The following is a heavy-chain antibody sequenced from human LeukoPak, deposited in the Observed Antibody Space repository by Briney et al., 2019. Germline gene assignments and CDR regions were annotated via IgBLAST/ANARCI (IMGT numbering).Heavy chain of an antibody. V-gene: IGHV3-74*01. CDR1: GFTFSSYW. CDR3: VRAQREHCSGGSCYRDAFDI. J-gene: IGHJ3*02. D-gene: IGHD2-15*01. CDR2: INSDGSST. Sequence: GGSLRLSCAASGFTFSSYWMHWVRQAPGKGLVWVSRINSDGSSTNYADSVRGRFTISRDNAKNTLYLQMNSLRAEDTAVYYCVRAQREHCSGGSCYRDAFDIWGRGTMVTVSS.